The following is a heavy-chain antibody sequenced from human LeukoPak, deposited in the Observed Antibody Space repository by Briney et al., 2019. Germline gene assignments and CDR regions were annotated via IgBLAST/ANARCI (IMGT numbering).Heavy chain of an antibody. Sequence: ASVKVSCKVSGYTLTELSMHWVRQAPGKGLEWMGGFDPEDGETIYAQKFQGRVTMTEDTSTDTAYMELSSLRSEDTAVYYCATDRLYYDYVWGSYRRGYFDYWGQGTLVTVSS. CDR2: FDPEDGET. D-gene: IGHD3-16*02. CDR3: ATDRLYYDYVWGSYRRGYFDY. V-gene: IGHV1-24*01. J-gene: IGHJ4*02. CDR1: GYTLTELS.